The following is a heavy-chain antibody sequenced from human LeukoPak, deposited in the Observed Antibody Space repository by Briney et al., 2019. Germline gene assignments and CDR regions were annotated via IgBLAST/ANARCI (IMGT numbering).Heavy chain of an antibody. D-gene: IGHD6-19*01. J-gene: IGHJ4*02. Sequence: GESLKISCKGSGYSFTSYWIGWVRQMPGKGLEWMGIIYPGDSNTKYSPPFQGQVTISADKSTSTAYLQWSSLKASDTAMYYCARPRIGWYYFDYWGQGTLVTVSS. CDR1: GYSFTSYW. V-gene: IGHV5-51*01. CDR3: ARPRIGWYYFDY. CDR2: IYPGDSNT.